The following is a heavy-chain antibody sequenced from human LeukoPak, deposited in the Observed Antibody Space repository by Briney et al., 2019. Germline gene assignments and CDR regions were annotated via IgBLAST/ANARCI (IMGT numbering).Heavy chain of an antibody. D-gene: IGHD3-10*01. J-gene: IGHJ2*01. V-gene: IGHV3-7*04. CDR3: AMDRRYDSGNYFHYWYFDL. Sequence: GGSLRLSCAASGFTFSSYWMSWVRQAPGKGLEWVADIQENGGEKYYIDSVKGRFTISRDNAKNSLYLQMNSLRVEDTAVYYCAMDRRYDSGNYFHYWYFDLWGRGTQVTVSS. CDR2: IQENGGEK. CDR1: GFTFSSYW.